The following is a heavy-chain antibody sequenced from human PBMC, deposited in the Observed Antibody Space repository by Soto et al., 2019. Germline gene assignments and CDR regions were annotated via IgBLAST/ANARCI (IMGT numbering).Heavy chain of an antibody. D-gene: IGHD2-15*01. CDR2: MNPNSGNT. CDR3: ARGAGCVGGSCSPNYNCFAP. CDR1: GYTFTSYD. J-gene: IGHJ5*02. V-gene: IGHV1-8*01. Sequence: ASVKVSCKASGYTFTSYDINWVRQATGQGLEWMGWMNPNSGNTGYAQKFQGRVTMTRNTSISTAYMELSSLRSEDTAVYYCARGAGCVGGSCSPNYNCFAPGGRGPRVPVSS.